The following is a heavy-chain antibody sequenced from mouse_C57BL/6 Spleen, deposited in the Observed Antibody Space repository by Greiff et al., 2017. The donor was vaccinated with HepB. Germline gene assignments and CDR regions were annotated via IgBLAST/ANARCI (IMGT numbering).Heavy chain of an antibody. D-gene: IGHD2-4*01. CDR1: GYTFTDHT. V-gene: IGHV1-78*01. J-gene: IGHJ4*01. CDR2: IYPRDGST. Sequence: VQLQQSDAELVKPGASVKISCKVSGYTFTDHTIHWMKQRPEQGLEWIGYIYPRDGSTKYNEKFKGKATLTADKSSSTAYMQLNSLTSEDSAGYFCARLNYDSYYAMDYWGQGTSVTVSS. CDR3: ARLNYDSYYAMDY.